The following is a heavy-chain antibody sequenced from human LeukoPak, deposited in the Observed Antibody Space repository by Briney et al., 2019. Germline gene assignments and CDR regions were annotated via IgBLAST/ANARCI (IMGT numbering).Heavy chain of an antibody. D-gene: IGHD2-8*01. J-gene: IGHJ4*02. Sequence: ASVKVSCKASGYTFTSYGISWVRQAPGQGLEWMGWISDYNGNTNYAQKLQGRVTMTTDTSTSTAYMELRSLRSDDTAVYYCARDVQDIVLTGNFDYWGQGTLVTVSS. CDR3: ARDVQDIVLTGNFDY. V-gene: IGHV1-18*01. CDR2: ISDYNGNT. CDR1: GYTFTSYG.